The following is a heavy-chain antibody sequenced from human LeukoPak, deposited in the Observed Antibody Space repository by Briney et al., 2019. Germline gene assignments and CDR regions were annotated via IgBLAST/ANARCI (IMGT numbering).Heavy chain of an antibody. V-gene: IGHV3-23*01. D-gene: IGHD4-17*01. J-gene: IGHJ4*02. CDR1: GFTFSSYA. CDR3: AKDLPRDLAYGDYFDY. Sequence: PGGSLRLSCAAFGFTFSSYAMSWVRQAPGKGLEWVSAISGSGGSTYYADSVKGRFTISGDNSKNTLYLQMNSLRAEDTAVYYCAKDLPRDLAYGDYFDYWGQGTLVTVSS. CDR2: ISGSGGST.